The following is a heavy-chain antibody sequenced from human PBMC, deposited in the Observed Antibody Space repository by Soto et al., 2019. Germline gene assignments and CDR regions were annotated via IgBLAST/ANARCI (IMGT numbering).Heavy chain of an antibody. Sequence: QVQLVQSGAEVKKPGSSVKVSCKASGGTFSSYTISWVRQAPGQGLEWMGRIIPILGIANYAQKFQGRVTITEDKSTGTANMELSSLSSKDTAVYYCAREPLPSRMVRGVIADDWGQGTLVTVSS. J-gene: IGHJ4*02. D-gene: IGHD3-10*01. CDR1: GGTFSSYT. CDR3: AREPLPSRMVRGVIADD. V-gene: IGHV1-69*08. CDR2: IIPILGIA.